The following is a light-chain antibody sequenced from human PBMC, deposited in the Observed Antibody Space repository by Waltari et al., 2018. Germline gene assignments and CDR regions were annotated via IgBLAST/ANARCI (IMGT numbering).Light chain of an antibody. CDR3: QQRSNWPKVT. CDR1: HSLSSY. J-gene: IGKJ3*01. V-gene: IGKV3-11*01. CDR2: DAS. Sequence: DIVLTQSPATLSLSPGDTATLSCRASHSLSSYLAWYQQKPGQAPRLLIYDASNRATGIPARFSGSGSGTDFTLTISSLEPEDFAVYYCQQRSNWPKVTVGPGTKVEIK.